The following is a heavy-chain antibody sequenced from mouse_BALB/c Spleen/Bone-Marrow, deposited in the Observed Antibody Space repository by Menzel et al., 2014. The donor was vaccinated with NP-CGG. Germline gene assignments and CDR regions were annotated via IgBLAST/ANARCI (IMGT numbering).Heavy chain of an antibody. J-gene: IGHJ4*01. CDR1: GYTFTDYW. CDR3: AREDYGYGAMDY. V-gene: IGHV1-69*01. CDR2: IDTSDSYT. D-gene: IGHD2-2*01. Sequence: QVQLQQSGAELVMPGASVKMSCKASGYTFTDYWMHWVKQRPGQGLEWIGAIDTSDSYTSYNQKFKGKATLTVDESSSTAYMQLSSLTPEDSAVYYCAREDYGYGAMDYWGQGTSVTVSS.